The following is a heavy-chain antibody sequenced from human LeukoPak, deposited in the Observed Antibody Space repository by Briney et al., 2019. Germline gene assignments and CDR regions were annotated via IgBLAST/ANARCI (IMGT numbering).Heavy chain of an antibody. CDR3: ARDPQVRFLEWVPYYFDY. CDR1: GYTFTSYG. V-gene: IGHV1-18*01. D-gene: IGHD3-3*01. CDR2: ISAYNGNT. J-gene: IGHJ4*02. Sequence: ASVKVSCKASGYTFTSYGISWVRQAPGQGLEWMGWISAYNGNTNYAQKLQGRVTMPTDTSTSTAYMELRSLRSDDTAVYYCARDPQVRFLEWVPYYFDYWGQGTLVTVSS.